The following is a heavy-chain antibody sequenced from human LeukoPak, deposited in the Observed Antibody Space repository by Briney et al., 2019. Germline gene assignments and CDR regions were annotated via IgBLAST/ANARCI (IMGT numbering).Heavy chain of an antibody. J-gene: IGHJ6*02. Sequence: ASVKVSCKASGYTFTSYAMNWVRQAPGQGLEWMGWINTNTGNPTYAQGFTGRFVFSLDTSVSTAYLQISSLKAEDTAVYYCASCYSSSSWYYGMDVWGQGTTVTVSS. V-gene: IGHV7-4-1*02. CDR2: INTNTGNP. CDR3: ASCYSSSSWYYGMDV. CDR1: GYTFTSYA. D-gene: IGHD6-13*01.